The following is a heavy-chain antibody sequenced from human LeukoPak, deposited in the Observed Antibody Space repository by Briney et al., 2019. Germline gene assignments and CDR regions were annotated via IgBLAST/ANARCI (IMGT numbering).Heavy chain of an antibody. V-gene: IGHV1-18*01. Sequence: GASVKVSCKASGYTFRDFGISWVRQAPGQGLGWMGWITTYNGNTNYIQKLQGRVTMTTDTSTSTAYMELRSLRSDDTAVYYCARGPYYDSWSGAGYWGQGTLVTVSS. CDR1: GYTFRDFG. CDR3: ARGPYYDSWSGAGY. CDR2: ITTYNGNT. D-gene: IGHD3-3*01. J-gene: IGHJ4*02.